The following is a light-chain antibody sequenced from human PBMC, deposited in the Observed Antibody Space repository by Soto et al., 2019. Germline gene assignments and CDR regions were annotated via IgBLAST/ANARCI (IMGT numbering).Light chain of an antibody. CDR2: DDN. J-gene: IGLJ1*01. V-gene: IGLV1-51*01. CDR3: GSWDSSLSADV. Sequence: QSVMTHPPSVSAAPGQKVTISCSGSSSNIGGNSVSWYQQLPGTAPKLLIYDDNKRPSGIPDRFSGSKSGTSATLGITGFQTGDEADYYCGSWDSSLSADVFGTGTKLTVL. CDR1: SSNIGGNS.